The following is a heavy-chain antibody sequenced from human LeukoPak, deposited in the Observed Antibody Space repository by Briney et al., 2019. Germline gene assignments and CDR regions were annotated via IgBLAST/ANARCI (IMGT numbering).Heavy chain of an antibody. Sequence: GASVTVSCKASGYTFTSYAMHWVRQAPGQRLEWMGWINAGNGNTKYSQKLQGRVTITRDTSASTAYMELSSLRSEDTAVYYCARDRGYSGYVTDAFDIWGQGTMVTVSS. CDR2: INAGNGNT. CDR1: GYTFTSYA. CDR3: ARDRGYSGYVTDAFDI. V-gene: IGHV1-3*01. D-gene: IGHD5-12*01. J-gene: IGHJ3*02.